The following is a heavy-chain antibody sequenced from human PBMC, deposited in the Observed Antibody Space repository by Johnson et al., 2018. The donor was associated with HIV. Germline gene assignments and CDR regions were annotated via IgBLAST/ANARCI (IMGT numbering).Heavy chain of an antibody. J-gene: IGHJ3*02. CDR2: ISYDGSNK. D-gene: IGHD4-23*01. V-gene: IGHV3-30-3*01. Sequence: QMLLVESGGGVVQPGRSLRLSCAASGVTFSSHAMHWVRQAPGKGLDWVTVISYDGSNKYYADSVKGRFTISRDNAKNSLYLQMNSLRAEDTAVYYCARPILRWRDDAFDIWGQGTMVTVSS. CDR1: GVTFSSHA. CDR3: ARPILRWRDDAFDI.